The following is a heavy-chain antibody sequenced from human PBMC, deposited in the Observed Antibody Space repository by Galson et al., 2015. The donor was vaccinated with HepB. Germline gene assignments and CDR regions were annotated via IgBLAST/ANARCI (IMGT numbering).Heavy chain of an antibody. CDR1: GGTFSSYT. V-gene: IGHV1-69*04. J-gene: IGHJ4*02. D-gene: IGHD3-10*01. CDR3: AREDGSVDY. CDR2: IIPILGIA. Sequence: SVKVSCKASGGTFSSYTISWVRQAPGQGLEWMGRIIPILGIANYAQKFQGRVTITAYKSTSTAYMELSSLGAEDTAVYYCAREDGSVDYWGQGTRVTVSS.